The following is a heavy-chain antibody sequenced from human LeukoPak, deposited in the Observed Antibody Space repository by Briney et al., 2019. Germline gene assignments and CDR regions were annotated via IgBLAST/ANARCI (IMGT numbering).Heavy chain of an antibody. Sequence: ASVKVSCKASGYTFTGYYMHWVRQATGQGLEWMGWMNPNSGNTGYAQKFQGRVTITRNTSISTAYMELSSLRSEDTAVYYCARVGYDSSGYYYVPDYWGQGTLVTVSS. J-gene: IGHJ4*02. D-gene: IGHD3-22*01. CDR2: MNPNSGNT. CDR1: GYTFTGYY. V-gene: IGHV1-8*03. CDR3: ARVGYDSSGYYYVPDY.